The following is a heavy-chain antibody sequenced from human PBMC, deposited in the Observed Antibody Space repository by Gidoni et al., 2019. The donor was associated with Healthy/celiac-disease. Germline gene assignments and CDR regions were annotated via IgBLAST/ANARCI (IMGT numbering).Heavy chain of an antibody. V-gene: IGHV3-33*01. CDR2: IWYDGSNK. J-gene: IGHJ4*02. Sequence: QVQLVESGGGVVQPGRSLRLSCAASGFTFSSYGMHWVRQAPGKGLEWVAVIWYDGSNKYYADSVKGRFTISRDNSKNTLYLQMNSLRAEDTAVYYCARDLGYSSSWYSIDYWGQGTLVTVSS. D-gene: IGHD6-13*01. CDR3: ARDLGYSSSWYSIDY. CDR1: GFTFSSYG.